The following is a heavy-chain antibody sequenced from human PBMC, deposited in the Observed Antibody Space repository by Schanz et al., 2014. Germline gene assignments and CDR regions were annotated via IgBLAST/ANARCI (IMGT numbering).Heavy chain of an antibody. CDR3: ARDGGRDGYNLAFDV. CDR2: MYINSGST. D-gene: IGHD5-12*01. V-gene: IGHV3-53*01. Sequence: EVQLVESGGGLIQPWGSLRLSCAVSGFTVNTNYMSWVRQAPGKGLEWISGMYINSGSTQYADSVKGRFIISRDSSKNTLFLQMNSLRAEDTAVYFCARDGGRDGYNLAFDVWGQGTLVTVSS. CDR1: GFTVNTNY. J-gene: IGHJ3*01.